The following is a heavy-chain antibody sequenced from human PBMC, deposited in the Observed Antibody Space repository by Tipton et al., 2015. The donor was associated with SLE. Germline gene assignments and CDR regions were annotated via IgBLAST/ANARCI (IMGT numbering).Heavy chain of an antibody. CDR1: GLTFSNYA. D-gene: IGHD4-11*01. J-gene: IGHJ3*02. Sequence: SLRLSCAASGLTFSNYAMSWVRQAPGKGLEWVSVISGSTGKTYYADSVRGRFTISRDNLKNTLYLQMDSLRAEDTAVYYCARDRSNSPAFDIWGRGTRVTVSS. V-gene: IGHV3-23*01. CDR3: ARDRSNSPAFDI. CDR2: ISGSTGKT.